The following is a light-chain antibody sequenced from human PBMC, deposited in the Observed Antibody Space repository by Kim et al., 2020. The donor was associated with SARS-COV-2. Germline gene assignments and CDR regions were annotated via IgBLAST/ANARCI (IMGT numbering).Light chain of an antibody. CDR2: GND. CDR1: SSNSGAGYD. CDR3: QSYDNSLSGYV. Sequence: QRVTSSCTGSSSNSGAGYDVHWYQQFPGAAPKFLIYGNDNRPSGVPDRFSGSKSGTSASLAITGLQPEDEADYYCQSYDNSLSGYVFGTGTKVTVL. V-gene: IGLV1-40*01. J-gene: IGLJ1*01.